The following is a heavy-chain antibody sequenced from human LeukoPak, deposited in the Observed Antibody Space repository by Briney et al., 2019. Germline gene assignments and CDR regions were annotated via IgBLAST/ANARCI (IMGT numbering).Heavy chain of an antibody. CDR1: GYTFTSYY. V-gene: IGHV1-46*01. CDR2: INPSGGST. CDR3: ARGDLFGVLNY. Sequence: GASVKVSCKASGYTFTSYYMHWVRQAPGQGLEWMGIINPSGGSTSYAQKFQGRVTMTRDTSISTAYMELSRLRSDDTAVYYCARGDLFGVLNYWGQGTLVTVSS. J-gene: IGHJ4*02. D-gene: IGHD3-10*01.